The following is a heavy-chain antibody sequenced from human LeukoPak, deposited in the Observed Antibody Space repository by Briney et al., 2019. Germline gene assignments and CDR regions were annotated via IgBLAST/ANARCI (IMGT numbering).Heavy chain of an antibody. D-gene: IGHD3-9*01. J-gene: IGHJ5*02. Sequence: SVKVSCKASGGTFSSYAISWVRQAPGQGLEWMGGIIPIFGTANYAQKSQGRVTITADESTSTAYMELSSLRSEDTAVYYCARTYYDILTGYFGNWFDPWGQGTLVTVSS. CDR2: IIPIFGTA. CDR3: ARTYYDILTGYFGNWFDP. CDR1: GGTFSSYA. V-gene: IGHV1-69*13.